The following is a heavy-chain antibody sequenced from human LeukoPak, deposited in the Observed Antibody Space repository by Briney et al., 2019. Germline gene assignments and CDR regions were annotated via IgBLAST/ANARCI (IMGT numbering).Heavy chain of an antibody. CDR1: GFTFSTFA. Sequence: GGSLRLSCAASGFTFSTFAMIWVRQPPGKGLEWVSSIFASGGEIHYADSVRGRFTISRDNSKSTLSLQMNSLRAEDTAIYYCATYRQVLLPFESWGQGTLVTVSS. CDR2: IFASGGEI. V-gene: IGHV3-23*01. J-gene: IGHJ4*02. CDR3: ATYRQVLLPFES. D-gene: IGHD2-8*02.